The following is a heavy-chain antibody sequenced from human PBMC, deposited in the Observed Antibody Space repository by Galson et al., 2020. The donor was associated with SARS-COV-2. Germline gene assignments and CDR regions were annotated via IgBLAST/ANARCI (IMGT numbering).Heavy chain of an antibody. J-gene: IGHJ5*02. CDR3: ARGWITIFGVVIPWVDP. Sequence: GGSMRLSCAASGFTFSSYEMNWVRQAPGKGLEWVSYISSSGSTIYYADSVKGRFTISRDNAKNSLYLQMNSLRAEDTAVYYCARGWITIFGVVIPWVDPWGQGTLVTVSS. CDR2: ISSSGSTI. D-gene: IGHD3-3*01. CDR1: GFTFSSYE. V-gene: IGHV3-48*03.